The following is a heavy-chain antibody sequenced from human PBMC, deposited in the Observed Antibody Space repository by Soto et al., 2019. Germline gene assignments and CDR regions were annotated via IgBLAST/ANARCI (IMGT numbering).Heavy chain of an antibody. V-gene: IGHV4-34*01. CDR3: ARGRTLITGTSLDY. D-gene: IGHD1-20*01. CDR1: GGSFSGYY. Sequence: SETLSLTCAVYGGSFSGYYWTWIRQPPGKGLEWIGEINHSGTTNYKPSLRSRVTISVDTSKNQLSLKVSSVTAADTAVYYCARGRTLITGTSLDYWGQGTLVTVSS. J-gene: IGHJ4*02. CDR2: INHSGTT.